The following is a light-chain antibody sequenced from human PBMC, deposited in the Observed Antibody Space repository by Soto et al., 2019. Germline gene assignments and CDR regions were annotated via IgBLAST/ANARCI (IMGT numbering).Light chain of an antibody. CDR2: NDN. V-gene: IGLV1-44*01. CDR3: AAWDDSLNGLL. CDR1: SSNIGSYT. J-gene: IGLJ3*02. Sequence: QSVLTQPPSASATPGQRVTISCSGSSSNIGSYTVNWYQQVPGAAPKLLIYNDNERPSGVPDRFSGSKSGTSASLAISGLQSGDEADYYCAAWDDSLNGLLFGGGTQLTVL.